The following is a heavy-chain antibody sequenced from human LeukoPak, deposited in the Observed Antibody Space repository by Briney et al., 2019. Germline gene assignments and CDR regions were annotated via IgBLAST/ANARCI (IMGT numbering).Heavy chain of an antibody. Sequence: PGTSLRLSCAVSGFIFSSYGIHWVRQAPGKGLEWVAFISDDGSNKYYADSVKGRFTISRDNSKNTLYLQMNSLRAEDTALYYCAKDFCGGDCYSLYYFDYWGQGTLVTVSS. CDR1: GFIFSSYG. J-gene: IGHJ4*02. CDR3: AKDFCGGDCYSLYYFDY. CDR2: ISDDGSNK. D-gene: IGHD2-21*02. V-gene: IGHV3-30*18.